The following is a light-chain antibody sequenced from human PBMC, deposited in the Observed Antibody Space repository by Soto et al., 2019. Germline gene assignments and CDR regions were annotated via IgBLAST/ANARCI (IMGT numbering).Light chain of an antibody. J-gene: IGKJ1*01. CDR3: QQYAASPRT. CDR2: GAS. Sequence: EIVLTQSPGTLSLSQRERATLSCRASQSVSNAYLAWYQHKVGQSPRLLIYGASNRAPGIPDRFSGSGSGTDFTLTISRLEPEDFVVYYCQQYAASPRTFGQGTQVEVK. CDR1: QSVSNAY. V-gene: IGKV3-20*01.